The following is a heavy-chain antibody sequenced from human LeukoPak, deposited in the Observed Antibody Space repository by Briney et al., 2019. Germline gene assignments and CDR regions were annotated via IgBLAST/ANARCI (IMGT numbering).Heavy chain of an antibody. D-gene: IGHD6-13*01. CDR2: IYYSGST. CDR3: ARQAAAADYYYFYMDV. CDR1: GGSISSSSYY. V-gene: IGHV4-39*01. Sequence: SETLSLNCTVPGGSISSSSYYWGWIRQPPGKGLEWIGSIYYSGSTYYNPYLKSRVTITVDTAQNQFSLKLSSGTAAYTAVYDCARQAAAADYYYFYMDVWGKGTTVTVSS. J-gene: IGHJ6*03.